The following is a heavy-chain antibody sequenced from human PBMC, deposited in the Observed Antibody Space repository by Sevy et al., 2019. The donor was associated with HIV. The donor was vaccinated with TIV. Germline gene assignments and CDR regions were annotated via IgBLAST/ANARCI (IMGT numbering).Heavy chain of an antibody. J-gene: IGHJ4*02. CDR1: GYTFTDYY. CDR2: INPNSGGT. Sequence: ASVKVSCKASGYTFTDYYMHWVRQAPGQGLEWMGRINPNSGGTNYAQKFQGRVTMTRDTSFTTAYMELSRLTFDDTAVYYCAKALLSTTQVVCFDYWGQGTLVTVSS. V-gene: IGHV1-2*06. D-gene: IGHD2-15*01. CDR3: AKALLSTTQVVCFDY.